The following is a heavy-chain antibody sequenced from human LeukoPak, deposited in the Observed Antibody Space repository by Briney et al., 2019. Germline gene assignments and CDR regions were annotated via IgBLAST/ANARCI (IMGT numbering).Heavy chain of an antibody. D-gene: IGHD3-3*01. CDR3: ARRTWGGPHYFDY. CDR1: GGSISTTSYY. CDR2: VYYSGST. J-gene: IGHJ4*02. Sequence: SETLSLTCTVSGGSISTTSYYWGWIRQPPGKGLEWIGNVYYSGSTFYNPSFKSRVTISVDTSKNQFSLKVNSMTAADTAVYFCARRTWGGPHYFDYWGQGTLVTVSS. V-gene: IGHV4-39*01.